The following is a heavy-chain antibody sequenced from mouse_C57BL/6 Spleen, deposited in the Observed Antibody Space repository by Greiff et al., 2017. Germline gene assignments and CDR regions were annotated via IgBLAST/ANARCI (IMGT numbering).Heavy chain of an antibody. D-gene: IGHD2-2*01. CDR3: ASFSTMVTPYYFDY. Sequence: VQLQHPGAELVRPGSSVKLSCKASGYTFTSYWMHWVKQRPIQGLEWIGNIDPSDSETHYNQKFKDKATLTVDKSSSTAYMQLSSLTSEDSAVYYCASFSTMVTPYYFDYWGQGTTLTVSS. CDR2: IDPSDSET. V-gene: IGHV1-52*01. J-gene: IGHJ2*01. CDR1: GYTFTSYW.